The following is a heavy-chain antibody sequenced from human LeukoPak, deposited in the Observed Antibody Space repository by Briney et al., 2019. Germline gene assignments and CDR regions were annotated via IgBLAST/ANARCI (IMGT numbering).Heavy chain of an antibody. D-gene: IGHD4-17*01. CDR2: ISYDGSNK. J-gene: IGHJ4*02. CDR1: GFTFSSYA. CDR3: ARGSKSYGDYIRSRIHYFDY. V-gene: IGHV3-30*04. Sequence: GGSLRLSCAASGFTFSSYAMHWVRQAPGKGLEWVAVISYDGSNKYYADSVKGRFTISRDNSKNTLYLQMNSLRAEDTAVYYCARGSKSYGDYIRSRIHYFDYWGQGTLVTVSS.